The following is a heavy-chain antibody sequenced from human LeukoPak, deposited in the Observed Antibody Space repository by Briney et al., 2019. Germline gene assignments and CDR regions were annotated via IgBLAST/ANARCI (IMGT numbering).Heavy chain of an antibody. V-gene: IGHV3-7*03. D-gene: IGHD3-10*01. Sequence: GGSLRLPCAASGFTFSSYWMSWVRQAPGKGLEWVANMQPDGGEKYYVDSVKGRFTISRDNAKNSLYLQMNSLRAEDTAVYYCARETPYGSLTFDYWGQGTRVTVSS. J-gene: IGHJ4*02. CDR1: GFTFSSYW. CDR2: MQPDGGEK. CDR3: ARETPYGSLTFDY.